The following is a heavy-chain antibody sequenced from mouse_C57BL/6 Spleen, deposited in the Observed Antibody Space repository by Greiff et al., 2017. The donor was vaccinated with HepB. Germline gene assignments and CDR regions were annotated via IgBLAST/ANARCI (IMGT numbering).Heavy chain of an antibody. V-gene: IGHV1-52*01. D-gene: IGHD2-4*01. J-gene: IGHJ3*01. CDR2: IDPSDSET. CDR3: ASIYYDYEAWFAY. CDR1: GYTFTSYW. Sequence: QVQLQQPGAELVRPGSSVKLSCKASGYTFTSYWMHWVKQRPIQGLEWIGNIDPSDSETHYNQKFKDKATLTVDKSSSTAYMQLSSLTSEDSAVYYCASIYYDYEAWFAYWGQGTLVTVSA.